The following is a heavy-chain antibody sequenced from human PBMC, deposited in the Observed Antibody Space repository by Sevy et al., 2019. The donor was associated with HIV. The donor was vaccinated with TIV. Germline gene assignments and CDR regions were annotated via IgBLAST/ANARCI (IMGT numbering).Heavy chain of an antibody. CDR1: EFTLSSYW. V-gene: IGHV3-7*01. Sequence: GGSLRLSCAASEFTLSSYWMSWVRQAPGKGLEWVANIKQDGSEKYYVDSVKGRFTISRDNAKNSLYLQMNSLRVEDTAAYYCARARAYYYDNSGYSFDYWGQGTLVTVSS. CDR3: ARARAYYYDNSGYSFDY. CDR2: IKQDGSEK. D-gene: IGHD3-22*01. J-gene: IGHJ4*02.